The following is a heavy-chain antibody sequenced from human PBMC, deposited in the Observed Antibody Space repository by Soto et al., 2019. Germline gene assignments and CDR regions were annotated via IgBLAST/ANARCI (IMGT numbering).Heavy chain of an antibody. Sequence: QVQLVESGGCVVQPGRSLRLSCAASGFTFLNHAMHWVRQAPGKGLEWVAVVSYDGSYKYYADSVKGRFTISRDNSENTLFLQVNSLRPEDTAVYFCAKGYGYYLYYCGMDVWGQGTTVTVSS. D-gene: IGHD4-17*01. CDR3: AKGYGYYLYYCGMDV. V-gene: IGHV3-30-3*01. J-gene: IGHJ6*02. CDR2: VSYDGSYK. CDR1: GFTFLNHA.